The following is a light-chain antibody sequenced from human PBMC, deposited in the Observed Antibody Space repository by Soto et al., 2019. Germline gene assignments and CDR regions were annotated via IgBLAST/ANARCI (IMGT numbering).Light chain of an antibody. CDR1: QSISSW. CDR2: KAS. CDR3: QQYKTSSTRNT. J-gene: IGKJ1*01. Sequence: DIQVTQSPSTLSASVGDRVTITCRASQSISSWLAWYQQKPGKAPKLLIYKASSLESGVPSRFSGSGSGTEFTLTISSLQPDDFATYYCQQYKTSSTRNTFGQGTKVDI. V-gene: IGKV1-5*03.